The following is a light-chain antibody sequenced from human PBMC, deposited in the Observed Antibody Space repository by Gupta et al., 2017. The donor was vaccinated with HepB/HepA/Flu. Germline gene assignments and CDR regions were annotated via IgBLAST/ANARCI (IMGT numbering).Light chain of an antibody. V-gene: IGKV1-33*01. Sequence: DIQMTQSPSSLSASIGDRVSFTCQASQGISHFLTWYQQKPGKAPRVIIYDASTVQTGVPLRFSGSGSGTHFTFTITSLQPEDVATYYCQQYETFPVTFGGGTRVDIK. J-gene: IGKJ4*01. CDR2: DAS. CDR3: QQYETFPVT. CDR1: QGISHF.